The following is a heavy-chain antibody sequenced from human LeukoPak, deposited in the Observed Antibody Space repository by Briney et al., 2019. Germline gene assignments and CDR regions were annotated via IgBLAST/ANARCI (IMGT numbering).Heavy chain of an antibody. CDR3: AKDQVTMVRGVMKDYFDY. CDR2: IRYDGSNK. V-gene: IGHV3-30*02. CDR1: GFTFSSYG. D-gene: IGHD3-10*01. J-gene: IGHJ4*02. Sequence: GGSLRLSCAASGFTFSSYGMHWVRQAPGKGLEWVAFIRYDGSNKYYADSVKGRFTISRDNSKNTLYLQMNSLRAEDTAVYYCAKDQVTMVRGVMKDYFDYWGQGTLVTVSS.